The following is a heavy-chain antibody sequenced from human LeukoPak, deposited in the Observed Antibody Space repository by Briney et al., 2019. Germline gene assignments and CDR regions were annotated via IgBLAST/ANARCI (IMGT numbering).Heavy chain of an antibody. CDR3: ARSRSGSVAGTSDY. CDR1: GFTFSTYY. CDR2: VSTDGDT. D-gene: IGHD6-19*01. Sequence: GGSLRLSCAASGFTFSTYYMNWVRQAPGKGLEWVSSVSTDGDTYYTDSVKGRFTISRDVSRNTLFLQMISLRADDTALYYCARSRSGSVAGTSDYWGQGTLVTVSS. J-gene: IGHJ4*02. V-gene: IGHV3-23*01.